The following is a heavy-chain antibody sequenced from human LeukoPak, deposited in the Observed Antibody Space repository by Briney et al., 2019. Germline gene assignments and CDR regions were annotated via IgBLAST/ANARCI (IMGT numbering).Heavy chain of an antibody. J-gene: IGHJ4*02. Sequence: GGSLRLSCAASGFTFSSYAMHWVRQAPGKGLEWVAVISYDGSNKYYADSVKGRFTISRDNSKNTLYLQMNSLRAEDTAVYYCARSPYSYGYFDYWGQGTLVTVSS. CDR3: ARSPYSYGYFDY. V-gene: IGHV3-30-3*01. CDR1: GFTFSSYA. D-gene: IGHD5-18*01. CDR2: ISYDGSNK.